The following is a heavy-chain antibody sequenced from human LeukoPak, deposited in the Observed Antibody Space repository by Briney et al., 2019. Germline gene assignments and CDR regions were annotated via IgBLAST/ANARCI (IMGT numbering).Heavy chain of an antibody. CDR3: ARGPPNYDSSGYYFLDY. V-gene: IGHV3-13*01. D-gene: IGHD3-22*01. Sequence: KAGGSLRLSCAASGFTFSSYDMHWVRHATGKGLEWVSAIGTAGDTYYPGSVKGRFTISRENAKNSLYPQMNSLRAGDTAVYYCARGPPNYDSSGYYFLDYWGQGTLVTVSS. CDR2: IGTAGDT. J-gene: IGHJ4*02. CDR1: GFTFSSYD.